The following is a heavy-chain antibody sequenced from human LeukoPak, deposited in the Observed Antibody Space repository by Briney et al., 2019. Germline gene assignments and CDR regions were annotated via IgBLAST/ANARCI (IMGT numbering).Heavy chain of an antibody. CDR2: MSTSGSI. CDR3: ARMIDYNYGYAFDY. J-gene: IGHJ4*02. V-gene: IGHV3-48*02. Sequence: GGSLRLSCAASEFTLSIYTMNWVRQAPGKGLEWVSYMSTSGSISYADSVKSRFTISRDNAKNSLYLQMNSLRDEDTAVYYCARMIDYNYGYAFDYWGQGTLVTVSS. CDR1: EFTLSIYT. D-gene: IGHD5-18*01.